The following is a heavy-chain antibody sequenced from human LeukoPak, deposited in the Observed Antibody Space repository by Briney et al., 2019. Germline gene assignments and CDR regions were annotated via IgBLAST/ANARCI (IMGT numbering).Heavy chain of an antibody. V-gene: IGHV4-34*01. CDR3: ARRPWRPYSSSWGVWFDP. CDR2: INHSGST. Sequence: PGRSLRLSCAASGFTFSSYSMNWVRQPPGKGLEWIGEINHSGSTNYNPSLKSRVTISVDTSKNQFSLKLSSVTAADTAVYYCARRPWRPYSSSWGVWFDPWGQGTLVTVSS. CDR1: GFTFSSYS. D-gene: IGHD6-13*01. J-gene: IGHJ5*02.